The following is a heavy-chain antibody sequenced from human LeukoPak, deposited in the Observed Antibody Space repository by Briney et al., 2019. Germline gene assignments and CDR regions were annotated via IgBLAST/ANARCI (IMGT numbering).Heavy chain of an antibody. CDR2: IYTSGST. CDR1: GGSISSYY. Sequence: PSETLSLTCTVSGGSISSYYWSWTRQPAGKGLECIGCIYTSGSTNYNPSLKSRVTMSVDTSKNQSSLKLSSVTAADTAVYYCAFLGASYYGMDVWGQGITVTVSS. CDR3: AFLGASYYGMDV. D-gene: IGHD3-16*01. V-gene: IGHV4-4*07. J-gene: IGHJ6*02.